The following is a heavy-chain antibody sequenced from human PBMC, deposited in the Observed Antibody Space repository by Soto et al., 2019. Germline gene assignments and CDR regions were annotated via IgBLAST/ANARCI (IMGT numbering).Heavy chain of an antibody. CDR1: GFSFSNYG. J-gene: IGHJ5*02. V-gene: IGHV3-21*01. Sequence: EVQLVESGGGLVKPGGSLRLSCAASGFSFSNYGMNWVRQAPGKGLEWVSSISSSSSYISYADSVKGRFTISRDNVKNSVSLQMNSLRAEDTAVYYWATSDCTSTSCYVVWFDPWGQGTLVTVSS. D-gene: IGHD2-2*01. CDR2: ISSSSSYI. CDR3: ATSDCTSTSCYVVWFDP.